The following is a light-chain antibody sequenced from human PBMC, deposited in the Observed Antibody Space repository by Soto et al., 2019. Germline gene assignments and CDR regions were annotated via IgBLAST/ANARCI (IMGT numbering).Light chain of an antibody. CDR2: EVS. J-gene: IGLJ3*02. CDR3: SSYTSSSTLV. Sequence: QSALTQPASVSGSPGQSVTISCTGTSNDIGGYNYVSWYQLHTGKAPNLMIYEVSYRPSGVSNRFSGSKSGNTASLTISGLQAEDEADYYCSSYTSSSTLVFGEGTKLTVL. CDR1: SNDIGGYNY. V-gene: IGLV2-14*01.